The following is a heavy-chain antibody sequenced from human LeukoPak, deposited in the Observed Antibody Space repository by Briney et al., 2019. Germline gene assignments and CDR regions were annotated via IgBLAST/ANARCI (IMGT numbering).Heavy chain of an antibody. J-gene: IGHJ3*02. CDR1: GFTFDDYA. CDR2: ISGDGGST. V-gene: IGHV3-43*02. D-gene: IGHD2-15*01. CDR3: AKDRVVAAAVDDAFDI. Sequence: PGGSLRLSCAASGFTFDDYAMRWVRQAPGKGLEWVSLISGDGGSTYYADSVKGRFTISRDNSKNSLYLQMNSLRTEDTALYYCAKDRVVAAAVDDAFDIWGQGTMVTVSS.